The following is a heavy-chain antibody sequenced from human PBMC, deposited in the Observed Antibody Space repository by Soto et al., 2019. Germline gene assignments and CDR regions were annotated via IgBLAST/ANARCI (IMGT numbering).Heavy chain of an antibody. CDR2: ISANNGNT. Sequence: GASVKVSCKASGGTFSSYAISWVRQAPGQGLEWMGWISANNGNTNYAQKFQGRVTMTTDASTSTAYMELRSLRSDDTALYYCVKVRTISTDHYIDSYDSWGQGTLVTVSS. CDR3: VKVRTISTDHYIDSYDS. D-gene: IGHD3-9*01. CDR1: GGTFSSYA. V-gene: IGHV1-18*01. J-gene: IGHJ4*02.